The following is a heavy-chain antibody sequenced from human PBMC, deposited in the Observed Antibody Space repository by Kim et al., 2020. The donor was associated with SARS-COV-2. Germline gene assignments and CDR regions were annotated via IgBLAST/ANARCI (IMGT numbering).Heavy chain of an antibody. J-gene: IGHJ5*02. CDR2: INTDGSGS. Sequence: GGSLRLSCAASGFIFSNYWMHWVRQPPGKGLVWVSRINTDGSGSDYADYADSVKGRFTISRDNAKNTLYLQMNSLRAEDTAVYYCITNWFDPWGQGTLVTVSS. V-gene: IGHV3-74*01. D-gene: IGHD1-20*01. CDR1: GFIFSNYW. CDR3: ITNWFDP.